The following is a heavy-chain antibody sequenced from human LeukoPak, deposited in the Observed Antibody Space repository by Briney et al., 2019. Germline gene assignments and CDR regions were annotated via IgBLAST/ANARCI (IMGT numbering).Heavy chain of an antibody. Sequence: ESGPALVKPTQTLTLTCSFSGFSLSPRGMCVGWVRQPPGRALEWLERIDWDDDKYYSISLKTRLTISKDTPKNQVVLTMTNMDPVDTATYYSARTPSMLRGVITSDAFDIWGQGTMVTVSS. CDR2: IDWDDDK. D-gene: IGHD3-10*01. V-gene: IGHV2-70*11. J-gene: IGHJ3*02. CDR1: GFSLSPRGMC. CDR3: ARTPSMLRGVITSDAFDI.